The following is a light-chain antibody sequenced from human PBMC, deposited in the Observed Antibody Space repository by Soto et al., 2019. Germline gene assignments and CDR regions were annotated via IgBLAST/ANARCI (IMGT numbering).Light chain of an antibody. J-gene: IGKJ2*01. CDR1: RSVSSRY. CDR2: GAS. CDR3: QQYGSSPPYT. V-gene: IGKV3-20*01. Sequence: EIVLTQSPGTLSLSPGERATLSCRASRSVSSRYLAWYQQKPGQAPRLLFYGASSRATGIPDRFSGSGSGTDFSLTISRLEPEDFAVYYCQQYGSSPPYTFGQGTKLEIK.